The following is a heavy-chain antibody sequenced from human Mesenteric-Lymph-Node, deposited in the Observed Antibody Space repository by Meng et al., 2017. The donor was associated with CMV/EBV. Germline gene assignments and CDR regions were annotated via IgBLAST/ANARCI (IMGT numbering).Heavy chain of an antibody. CDR2: INHSGST. CDR3: ARGSSYDILTGYFDY. V-gene: IGHV4-34*01. CDR1: GGSFSGYY. J-gene: IGHJ4*02. Sequence: QVQSHEVGAGLLKPSETLSVTCAVYGGSFSGYYWNWIRQSPEKGLEWIGEINHSGSTTYNPSFTSRIIISVDTSTNQISLNMSSVTAADTAVYYCARGSSYDILTGYFDYWGQGALVTVSS. D-gene: IGHD3-9*01.